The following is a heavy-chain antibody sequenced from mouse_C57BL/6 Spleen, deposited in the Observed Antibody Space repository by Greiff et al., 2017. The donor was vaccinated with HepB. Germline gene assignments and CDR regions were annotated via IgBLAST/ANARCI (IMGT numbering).Heavy chain of an antibody. D-gene: IGHD2-4*01. V-gene: IGHV5-4*01. Sequence: EVQVAESGGGLVKPGGSLKLSCAASGFTFSSYAMSWVRQTPEKRLEWVATISDGGSYTYYPDNVKGRFTISRDNAKNNLYLQMSHLKSEDTAMYYCARDEDYAWFAYWGQGTLVTVSA. CDR3: ARDEDYAWFAY. J-gene: IGHJ3*01. CDR2: ISDGGSYT. CDR1: GFTFSSYA.